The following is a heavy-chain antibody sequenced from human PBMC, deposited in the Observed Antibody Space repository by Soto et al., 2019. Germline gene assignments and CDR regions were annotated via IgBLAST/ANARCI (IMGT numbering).Heavy chain of an antibody. J-gene: IGHJ3*02. CDR3: ARHSPYSSGWLGPFDI. D-gene: IGHD6-19*01. V-gene: IGHV1-69*06. CDR1: GGTFSSYA. Sequence: QVQLVQSGAEVKKPGSSVKVSCKASGGTFSSYAISWVRQAPGQGLEWMGGNIPIFGTANYAQKFQGRVTITADKSTSTAYMELSSLRSEDTAVYYCARHSPYSSGWLGPFDIWGQGTMVTVSS. CDR2: NIPIFGTA.